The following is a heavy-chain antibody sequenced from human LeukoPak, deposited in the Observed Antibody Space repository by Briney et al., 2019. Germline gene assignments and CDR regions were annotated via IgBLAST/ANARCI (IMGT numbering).Heavy chain of an antibody. CDR3: ARDRGKLRYFDL. Sequence: GGSLRLSCLASGFAFNTQAMHWARQAPGKGLEWLAVISLDGSSIYYADSVKGRFTVSRDNSKNTLYLQMSGLRVEDTAVYYCARDRGKLRYFDLWGQGTLLTVFS. D-gene: IGHD3-9*01. J-gene: IGHJ4*02. CDR1: GFAFNTQA. CDR2: ISLDGSSI. V-gene: IGHV3-30*15.